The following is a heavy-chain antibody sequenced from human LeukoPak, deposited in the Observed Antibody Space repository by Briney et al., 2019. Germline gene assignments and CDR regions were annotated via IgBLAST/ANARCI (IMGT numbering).Heavy chain of an antibody. CDR3: ASLYCTNGVCPDY. CDR1: GGSISSYY. J-gene: IGHJ4*02. V-gene: IGHV4-59*01. CDR2: IYYSGST. D-gene: IGHD2-8*01. Sequence: SETLSLTCTVSGGSISSYYWSWIRQPPGKGLEWIGYIYYSGSTNYNPSLKSRVTISVDTSKNQFSLKLSSVTDADTAVYYCASLYCTNGVCPDYWGQGTLVTVSS.